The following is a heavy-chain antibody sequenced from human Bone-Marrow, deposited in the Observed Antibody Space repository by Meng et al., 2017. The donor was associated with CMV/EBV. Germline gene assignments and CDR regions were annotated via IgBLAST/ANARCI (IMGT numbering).Heavy chain of an antibody. J-gene: IGHJ4*02. D-gene: IGHD2-15*01. CDR3: ARYFHCSGGSCYGLFDY. V-gene: IGHV4-31*02. CDR2: IYYSGST. CDR1: SISSGGYC. Sequence: SISSGGYCWSWIRQHPGKGLEWIGYIYYSGSTYYTPSLKSRVTISVDTSKNQFSLKLSSVTAADTAVYYCARYFHCSGGSCYGLFDYWGQGTLVTVSS.